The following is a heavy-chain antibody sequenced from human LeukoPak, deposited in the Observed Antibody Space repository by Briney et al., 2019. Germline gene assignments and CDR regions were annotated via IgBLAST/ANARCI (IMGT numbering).Heavy chain of an antibody. CDR1: GGSFSGYY. Sequence: SSETLSLTCAVYGGSFSGYYWSWIRQPPGKGLEWIGEINHSGSTNYNPSLKSRVTISVDTSKNQFSLKLSSVTAADTAVYYCARGPKPTWGYCSGGSCSVPNFDYWGQGTLVTVSS. D-gene: IGHD2-15*01. V-gene: IGHV4-34*01. CDR3: ARGPKPTWGYCSGGSCSVPNFDY. J-gene: IGHJ4*02. CDR2: INHSGST.